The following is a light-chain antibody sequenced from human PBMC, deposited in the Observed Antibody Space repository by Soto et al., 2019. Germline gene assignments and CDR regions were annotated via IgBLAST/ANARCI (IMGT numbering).Light chain of an antibody. CDR3: QQLNTYPRT. CDR1: QGISTY. V-gene: IGKV1-9*01. Sequence: DIQLTQSPSFLSASVRDRVTITCRASQGISTYLAWYQQKPGKAPTLLIYAASTLQSGVPSRFSGSGSGTEFTLTISSLPPEDFATYYCQQLNTYPRTFGQGTKVEIK. CDR2: AAS. J-gene: IGKJ1*01.